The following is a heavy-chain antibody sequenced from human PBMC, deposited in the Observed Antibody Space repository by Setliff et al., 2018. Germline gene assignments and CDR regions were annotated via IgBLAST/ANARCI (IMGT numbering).Heavy chain of an antibody. D-gene: IGHD6-13*01. CDR2: IIQDGSVK. V-gene: IGHV3-7*03. Sequence: GGSLRLSCAASGFTFSTYWMSWVRQAPGKGLEWVANIIQDGSVKYYVDSVKGRFTISRDNAKNSLYLQMNSLRAEDTAVYYCTKDGQQEAPYAFDMWGQGTMVTVSS. CDR3: TKDGQQEAPYAFDM. CDR1: GFTFSTYW. J-gene: IGHJ3*02.